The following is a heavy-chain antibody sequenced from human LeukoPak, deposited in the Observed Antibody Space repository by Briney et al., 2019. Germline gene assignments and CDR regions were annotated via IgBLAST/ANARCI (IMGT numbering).Heavy chain of an antibody. CDR3: ARDAYCRSTSCYGGYYFDY. CDR1: GFTFSSYE. Sequence: PGGSLRLSCAASGFTFSSYEMNWVRQAPGKGLEWISYISSGSSSIFYADSVKGRFTISRDNAKNTLYLQMNSLRAEDTAVYYCARDAYCRSTSCYGGYYFDYWGQGTLVTVSS. J-gene: IGHJ4*02. D-gene: IGHD2-2*01. CDR2: ISSGSSSI. V-gene: IGHV3-48*03.